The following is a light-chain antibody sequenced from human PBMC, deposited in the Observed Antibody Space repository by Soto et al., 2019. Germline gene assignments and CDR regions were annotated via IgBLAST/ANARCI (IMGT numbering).Light chain of an antibody. Sequence: ELVLTQSPATLSVSPGERATLSCRASQGVGSTVAWYQQKPGQAPRLLIYGASSRATGIPNRFSGSGSGTDFTLTISRLEPEDFAVYYCQQYGNSPQTFGQGTKVEIK. V-gene: IGKV3-20*01. CDR3: QQYGNSPQT. CDR2: GAS. CDR1: QGVGSTV. J-gene: IGKJ1*01.